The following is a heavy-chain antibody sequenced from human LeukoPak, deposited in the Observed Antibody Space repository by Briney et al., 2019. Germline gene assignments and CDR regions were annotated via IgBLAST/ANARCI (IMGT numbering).Heavy chain of an antibody. D-gene: IGHD1-26*01. J-gene: IGHJ3*02. Sequence: GGSLRLSCAASAFPFNTYGMHWVRQAPGKGLEWVTVIKSAASYTLYADSVKGRFTISRDNSKNTLYLQMNSLRAEDTAIYYCAGESASGNYFAFDIWGQGTMVTVSS. CDR2: IKSAASYT. CDR3: AGESASGNYFAFDI. V-gene: IGHV3-30*03. CDR1: AFPFNTYG.